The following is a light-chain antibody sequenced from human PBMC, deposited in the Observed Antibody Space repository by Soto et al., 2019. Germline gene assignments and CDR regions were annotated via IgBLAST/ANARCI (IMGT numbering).Light chain of an antibody. CDR1: SSDIGNYTA. V-gene: IGLV2-14*01. J-gene: IGLJ1*01. Sequence: QSALTQPASVSGSPRQSITIPCTRTSSDIGNYTAVSWYRQHPGKAPKLLIYEVPNRPSGDSGRFSGSTSGNTASLTISGLQAEDEADYYFGSWTTYRPYVFATGTKVTVL. CDR3: GSWTTYRPYV. CDR2: EVP.